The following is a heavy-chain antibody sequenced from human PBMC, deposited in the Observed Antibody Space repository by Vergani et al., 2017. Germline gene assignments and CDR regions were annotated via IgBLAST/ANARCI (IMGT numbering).Heavy chain of an antibody. J-gene: IGHJ6*02. V-gene: IGHV5-51*01. CDR3: ARRGGSGYSRGRPDYYYYGMDV. CDR1: GYSFTSYW. D-gene: IGHD6-19*01. CDR2: IYPGDSDT. Sequence: EVQLVQSGAEVKKPGESLKISCKGSGYSFTSYWIGWVRQMPGKGLEWMGIIYPGDSDTRYSPSFQGQVTISADKSISTAYLQWSSLKASDTAMYYCARRGGSGYSRGRPDYYYYGMDVWGQGTTVTVSS.